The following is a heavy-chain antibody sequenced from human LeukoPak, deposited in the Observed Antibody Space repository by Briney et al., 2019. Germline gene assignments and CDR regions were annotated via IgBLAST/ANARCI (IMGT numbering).Heavy chain of an antibody. CDR2: IYPGDSDT. CDR3: TRAITMVRGVINAFDI. CDR1: GYSFTSYW. V-gene: IGHV5-51*01. Sequence: GESLKISCKGSGYSFTSYWIGWVRQMPGKGLEWMGIIYPGDSDTRYSPSFQGQVTISADKSISTAYLQWSSLKASDTATYYCTRAITMVRGVINAFDIWGQGTMVTVSS. J-gene: IGHJ3*02. D-gene: IGHD3-10*01.